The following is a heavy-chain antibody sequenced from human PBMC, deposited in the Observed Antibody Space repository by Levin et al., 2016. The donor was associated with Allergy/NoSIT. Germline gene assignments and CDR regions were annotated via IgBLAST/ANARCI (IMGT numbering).Heavy chain of an antibody. CDR3: ARLIGPRGWGYYHMDV. D-gene: IGHD7-27*01. J-gene: IGHJ6*02. Sequence: GGSLRLSCKGSGYSFTSHWLAWVRQSPGKGLEWMGVIYAGDSDTRYSPSFQGQVTMSVDRSISTAYLQWSDLKASDTAIYFCARLIGPRGWGYYHMDVWGQGTTVTVSS. V-gene: IGHV5-51*01. CDR2: IYAGDSDT. CDR1: GYSFTSHW.